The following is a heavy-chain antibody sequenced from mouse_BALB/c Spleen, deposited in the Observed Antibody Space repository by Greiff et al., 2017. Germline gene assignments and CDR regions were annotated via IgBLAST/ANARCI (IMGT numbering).Heavy chain of an antibody. CDR1: GFTFSSYT. Sequence: DVMLVESGGGLVQPGGSLKLSCAASGFTFSSYTMSWVRQTPEKRLEWVAYISNGGGSTYYPDTVKGRFTISRDNAKNTLYLQMSSLKSEDTAMYYCARHGTTVYAMDYWGQGTSVTVSS. D-gene: IGHD1-1*01. J-gene: IGHJ4*01. CDR3: ARHGTTVYAMDY. CDR2: ISNGGGST. V-gene: IGHV5-12-2*01.